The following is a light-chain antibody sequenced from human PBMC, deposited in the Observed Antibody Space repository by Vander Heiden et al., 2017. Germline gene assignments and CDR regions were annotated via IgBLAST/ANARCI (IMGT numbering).Light chain of an antibody. CDR1: QDISNY. Sequence: DIQMTQSPSSLSASVGDRVTITCPASQDISNYLNWYQQKPGKAPKLLIYDASNLETGVTSRFSGSGHGTDLSFTISSRQPKDIAPYYSQQEYNLHLLHTFGGGTKVEIK. CDR2: DAS. CDR3: QQEYNLHLLHT. V-gene: IGKV1-33*01. J-gene: IGKJ4*01.